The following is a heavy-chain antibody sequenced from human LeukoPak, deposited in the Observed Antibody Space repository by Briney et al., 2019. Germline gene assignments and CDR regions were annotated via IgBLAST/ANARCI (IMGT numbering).Heavy chain of an antibody. V-gene: IGHV3-7*01. D-gene: IGHD1-26*01. J-gene: IGHJ4*02. Sequence: GGSLRLSCAASGFLLSNYWMSWVRHAPGQGPEWVANINHDGSVQYYMGSVRGRFTISRDNAKNSLYLQMNSLRAEDTAIYYCARDILRVGATLYFDFWGQGTLATVSS. CDR2: INHDGSVQ. CDR1: GFLLSNYW. CDR3: ARDILRVGATLYFDF.